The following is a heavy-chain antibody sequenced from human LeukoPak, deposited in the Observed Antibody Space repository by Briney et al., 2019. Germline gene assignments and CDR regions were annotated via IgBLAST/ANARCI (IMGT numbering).Heavy chain of an antibody. CDR3: ARERVVTATDAFDI. Sequence: GRSLRLSCAASGSTFSSYGMHWVRQAPGKGLEWVAVIWYDGSNKYYADSVKGRFTISRDNSKNTLYLQMNSLRAEDTAVYYCARERVVTATDAFDIWGQGTMVTVSS. V-gene: IGHV3-33*01. CDR2: IWYDGSNK. D-gene: IGHD2-21*02. J-gene: IGHJ3*02. CDR1: GSTFSSYG.